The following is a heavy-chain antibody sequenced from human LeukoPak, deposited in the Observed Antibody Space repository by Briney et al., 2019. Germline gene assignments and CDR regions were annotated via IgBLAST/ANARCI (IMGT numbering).Heavy chain of an antibody. V-gene: IGHV3-30*03. J-gene: IGHJ4*02. CDR1: GFTFSSYG. CDR3: ARDSGYYDSSGYSTGYFDY. Sequence: PGGSLRLSCAASGFTFSSYGMHWVRQAPGKGLEWVAVISYDGSNKYYADSVKGRFTISRDNSKNTLYLQMNSLRAEDTAVYYCARDSGYYDSSGYSTGYFDYWGQGTLVTVSS. D-gene: IGHD3-22*01. CDR2: ISYDGSNK.